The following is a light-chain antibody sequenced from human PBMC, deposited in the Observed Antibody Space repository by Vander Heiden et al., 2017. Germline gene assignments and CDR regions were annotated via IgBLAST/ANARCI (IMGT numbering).Light chain of an antibody. Sequence: YELTQPPSVSVSPGQTARITCSGDVLPKQTAYWYQQKPGQAPVLVIYKDSERPSGIPERFSGSSSGTTVTLTISGVQAEDEADYYCQSADSSGTNWVFGGGTKLTVL. CDR2: KDS. J-gene: IGLJ3*02. CDR1: VLPKQT. V-gene: IGLV3-25*03. CDR3: QSADSSGTNWV.